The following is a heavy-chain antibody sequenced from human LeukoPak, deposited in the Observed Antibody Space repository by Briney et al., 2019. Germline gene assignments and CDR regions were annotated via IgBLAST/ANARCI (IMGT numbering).Heavy chain of an antibody. J-gene: IGHJ4*02. CDR1: GFTVSSNY. D-gene: IGHD4-17*01. V-gene: IGHV3-53*01. Sequence: GGSLRPSCAASGFTVSSNYMSWVRQAPGKGLEWVSVIYSGGSTYYADSVKGRFTISRDNSKNTLYLQMNSLRAEDTAVCYCVRGDYGDYTLFDYWGQGTLVTVSS. CDR3: VRGDYGDYTLFDY. CDR2: IYSGGST.